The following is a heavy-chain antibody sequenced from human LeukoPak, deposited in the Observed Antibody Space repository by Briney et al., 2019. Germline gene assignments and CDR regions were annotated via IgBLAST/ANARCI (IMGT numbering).Heavy chain of an antibody. D-gene: IGHD3-10*01. V-gene: IGHV3-48*03. CDR1: GFTFSSYG. Sequence: QTGGSLKLSCAASGFTFSSYGMNWVRQAPGKGLEWLSYISSSGSTIYFADSVKGRFTISRDNAKNSLYLQTDSLRAEDTAVYYCARKTYYYGSGSYYPFDYWGQGTLVTVSS. J-gene: IGHJ4*02. CDR3: ARKTYYYGSGSYYPFDY. CDR2: ISSSGSTI.